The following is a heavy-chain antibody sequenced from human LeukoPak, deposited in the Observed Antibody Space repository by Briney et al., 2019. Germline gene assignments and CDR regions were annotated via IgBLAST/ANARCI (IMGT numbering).Heavy chain of an antibody. Sequence: PGGPLRLSCSASGFTFSSYAMHWVRQAPGKGLEYVSAISSNGGSTYYADSVKGRFTISRDNSKNTLYLQMSSLRAEDTAVYYCVKDPGTSSSWDFDYWGQGTLVTVSS. CDR2: ISSNGGST. V-gene: IGHV3-64D*09. CDR1: GFTFSSYA. D-gene: IGHD6-13*01. CDR3: VKDPGTSSSWDFDY. J-gene: IGHJ4*02.